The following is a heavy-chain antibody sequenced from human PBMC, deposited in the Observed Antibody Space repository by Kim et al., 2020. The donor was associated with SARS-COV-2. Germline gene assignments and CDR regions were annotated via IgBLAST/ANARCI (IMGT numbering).Heavy chain of an antibody. CDR3: AKDMGQLLLYYFDY. J-gene: IGHJ4*02. D-gene: IGHD2-2*01. V-gene: IGHV3-23*01. Sequence: GGSLRLACAASGFTFSSYAMSWVRQAPGKGLEWVSAISGSGGSTYYADSVKGRFTISRDNSKNTLYLQMNSLRAEDTAVYYCAKDMGQLLLYYFDYWGQGTLVTVSS. CDR1: GFTFSSYA. CDR2: ISGSGGST.